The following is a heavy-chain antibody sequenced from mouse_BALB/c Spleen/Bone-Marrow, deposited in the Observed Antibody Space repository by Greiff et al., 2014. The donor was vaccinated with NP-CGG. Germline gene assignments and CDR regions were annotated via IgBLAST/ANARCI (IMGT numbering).Heavy chain of an antibody. CDR2: IHPNSGNT. CDR1: GYTFTNSW. CDR3: ARHHRYAYYFDY. J-gene: IGHJ2*01. Sequence: QVQLKESGSVLVRPGASVKLSCKASGYTFTNSWIHWAKQRPGQGLEWIGEIHPNSGNTNYNEKFKGKATLTADISSSTAYVDLSSLTFEDSAVYYCARHHRYAYYFDYWGQGTTLTVSS. D-gene: IGHD2-14*01. V-gene: IGHV1S130*01.